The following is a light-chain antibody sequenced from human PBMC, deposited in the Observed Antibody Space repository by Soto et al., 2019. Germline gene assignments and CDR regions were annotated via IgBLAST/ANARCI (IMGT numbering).Light chain of an antibody. CDR1: QSVLYSSNNKNY. CDR2: WAS. V-gene: IGKV4-1*01. J-gene: IGKJ2*01. CDR3: QQYYSTPQT. Sequence: DIVMTQSPDSLAVSLGERATINCKSSQSVLYSSNNKNYLAWYQQKPGQPPKLLIYWASTRESGVPDRFSGSGSGTDFTLPISILQAEDVAVYYCQQYYSTPQTFGQGTKLEIK.